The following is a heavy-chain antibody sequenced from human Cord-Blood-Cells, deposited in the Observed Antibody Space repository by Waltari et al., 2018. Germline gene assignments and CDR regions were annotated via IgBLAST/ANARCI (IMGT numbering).Heavy chain of an antibody. V-gene: IGHV1-3*01. J-gene: IGHJ3*02. Sequence: QVQLVQSGAEVKKPGASVKVSCKASGYTFTSYAMHWVRQAPGKRLEWMGWINAGNGNTKYSPKFQGRVTITRDTAASTAYMELSSLRSEDTAVYYCARDQGGDYDAFDIWGQGTMVTVSS. D-gene: IGHD2-21*02. CDR1: GYTFTSYA. CDR3: ARDQGGDYDAFDI. CDR2: INAGNGNT.